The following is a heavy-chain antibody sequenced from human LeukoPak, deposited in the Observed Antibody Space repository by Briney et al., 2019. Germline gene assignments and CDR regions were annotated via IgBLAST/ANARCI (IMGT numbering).Heavy chain of an antibody. Sequence: PSETLSLTCSVSGDSISSSESPWGWIRQTPGTGLEWIESMSYSGSTYYNPSLKSRVTISVDRSKNQFSLKLSSVTAADTAVYYCAREGRDYYDSSGLDYWGQGTLVTVSS. CDR1: GDSISSSESP. J-gene: IGHJ4*02. CDR2: MSYSGST. CDR3: AREGRDYYDSSGLDY. V-gene: IGHV4-39*07. D-gene: IGHD3-22*01.